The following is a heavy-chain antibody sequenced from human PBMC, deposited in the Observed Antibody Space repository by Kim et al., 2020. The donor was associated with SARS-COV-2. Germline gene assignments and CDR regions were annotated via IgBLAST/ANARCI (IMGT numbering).Heavy chain of an antibody. CDR3: VKYGRDYGAVH. D-gene: IGHD3-10*01. CDR2: TTRSGNAS. CDR1: GFIFSDYS. J-gene: IGHJ4*02. Sequence: GGSLRLSCSASGFIFSDYSIHWVRRAPGEGLEYGSATTRSGNASFFSASVEGRFTVSRDNSKDTLYLQMTSLRPEDTSVYYCVKYGRDYGAVHWGRGTLVIVSS. V-gene: IGHV3-64D*06.